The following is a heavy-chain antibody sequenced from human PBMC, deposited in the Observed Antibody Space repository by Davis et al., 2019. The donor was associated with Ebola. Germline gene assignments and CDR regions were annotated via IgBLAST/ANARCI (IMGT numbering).Heavy chain of an antibody. CDR3: VKDRRDGYNPFDY. J-gene: IGHJ4*02. CDR1: GFTFSSYA. D-gene: IGHD5-24*01. V-gene: IGHV3-64D*08. CDR2: ISSNGGST. Sequence: GESPKISCSASGFTFSSYAMHWVRQAPGKGLEYVSAISSNGGSTYYADSVKGRFTISRDNSKNTLYLQMSSLRAEDTAVYYCVKDRRDGYNPFDYWGQGTLVTVSS.